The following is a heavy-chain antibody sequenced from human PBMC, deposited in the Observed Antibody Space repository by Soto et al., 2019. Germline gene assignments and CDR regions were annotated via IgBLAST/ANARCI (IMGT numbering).Heavy chain of an antibody. Sequence: ASVKVSCKASGYTFTGYYMHWVRQAPGQGLEWMGWINPNSGGTNYAQKFQGRVTMTRDTSISTAYMELSRLRSDDTAVYYCARTSDPGIAVAGFDYWGQGTLVTVSS. CDR1: GYTFTGYY. CDR2: INPNSGGT. V-gene: IGHV1-2*02. CDR3: ARTSDPGIAVAGFDY. J-gene: IGHJ4*02. D-gene: IGHD6-19*01.